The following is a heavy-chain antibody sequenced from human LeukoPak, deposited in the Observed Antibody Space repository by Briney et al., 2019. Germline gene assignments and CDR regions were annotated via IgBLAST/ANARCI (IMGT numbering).Heavy chain of an antibody. J-gene: IGHJ5*02. Sequence: ASVTVSCKASGGTFSSYAISWVRQAPGQGLEWMGRIIPILGIANYAQKFQGRVTITAHKSTSTAYMELSSLRSEDTAVYYCARDLTTTVGWFDPWGQGTLVTVSS. CDR3: ARDLTTTVGWFDP. D-gene: IGHD4-17*01. V-gene: IGHV1-69*04. CDR2: IIPILGIA. CDR1: GGTFSSYA.